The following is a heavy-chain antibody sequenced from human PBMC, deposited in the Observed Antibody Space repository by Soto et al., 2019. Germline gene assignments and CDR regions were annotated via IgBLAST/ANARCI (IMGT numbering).Heavy chain of an antibody. V-gene: IGHV1-8*01. D-gene: IGHD3-22*01. CDR3: ARVRYYYNSSGYYWYFDY. J-gene: IGHJ4*02. CDR1: GYTFTSYD. CDR2: MNPNSGNT. Sequence: ASVKVSFKASGYTFTSYDINWVRQATGQGLEWMGWMNPNSGNTGYAQKFQGRVTMTRNTSISTAYMELSSLRSEDTAVYYCARVRYYYNSSGYYWYFDYWGQGTLVTVSS.